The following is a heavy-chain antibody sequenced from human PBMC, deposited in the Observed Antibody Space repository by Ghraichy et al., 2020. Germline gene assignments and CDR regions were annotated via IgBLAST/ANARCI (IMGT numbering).Heavy chain of an antibody. Sequence: SETLSLTCTVSGGSISSGSSYYWGWIRQPPGKGLEWIGSIYYSGCTYYNPSLKSRVTISVDTSKNQLSLRLSSVTAADTAVYFCARQSTGYYINDAFDIWGQGTIVTVAS. J-gene: IGHJ3*02. CDR1: GGSISSGSSYY. D-gene: IGHD3-9*01. V-gene: IGHV4-39*01. CDR2: IYYSGCT. CDR3: ARQSTGYYINDAFDI.